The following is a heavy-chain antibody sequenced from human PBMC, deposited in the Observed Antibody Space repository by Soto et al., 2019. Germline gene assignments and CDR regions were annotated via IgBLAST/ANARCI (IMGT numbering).Heavy chain of an antibody. CDR1: GGSISGYY. CDR3: AREGCSGGSCYSDAFDI. D-gene: IGHD2-15*01. Sequence: PSETLSLTCTVSGGSISGYYWSWIRQPPGKGLEWIGYIYYSGSTNYNPSLKSRVTISVDTSKNQFSLKLSSVTAADTAVYYCAREGCSGGSCYSDAFDIWGQGTMVTVSS. CDR2: IYYSGST. J-gene: IGHJ3*02. V-gene: IGHV4-59*01.